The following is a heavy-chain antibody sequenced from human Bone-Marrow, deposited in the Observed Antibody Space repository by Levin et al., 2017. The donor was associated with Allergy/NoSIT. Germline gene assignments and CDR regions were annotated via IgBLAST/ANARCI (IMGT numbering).Heavy chain of an antibody. CDR2: ISYDGSNK. Sequence: PGGSLRLSCAASGFTFSSYGMHWVRQAPGKGLEWVAVISYDGSNKYYADSVKGRFTISRDNSKNTLYLQMNSLRAEDTAVYYCAKDLRYSGSSYFYYGMDVWGQGTTVTVSS. D-gene: IGHD1-26*01. CDR1: GFTFSSYG. CDR3: AKDLRYSGSSYFYYGMDV. V-gene: IGHV3-30*18. J-gene: IGHJ6*02.